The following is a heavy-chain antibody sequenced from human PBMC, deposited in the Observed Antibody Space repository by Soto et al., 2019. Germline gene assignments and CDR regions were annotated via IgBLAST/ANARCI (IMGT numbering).Heavy chain of an antibody. Sequence: GGSLRLSCAASGFTFSNYGMHWVRQAPGKGLEWVAVISYDGSSKYYADSVKGRFTISRDNSKNTLYLQMNSLRAEDTAVYYCAKDAPYRRYYGSGSYIGYWGQGTLVTVSS. J-gene: IGHJ4*02. CDR2: ISYDGSSK. D-gene: IGHD3-10*01. V-gene: IGHV3-30*18. CDR3: AKDAPYRRYYGSGSYIGY. CDR1: GFTFSNYG.